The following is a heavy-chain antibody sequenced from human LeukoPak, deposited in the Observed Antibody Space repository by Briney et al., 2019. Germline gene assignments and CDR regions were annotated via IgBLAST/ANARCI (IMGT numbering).Heavy chain of an antibody. V-gene: IGHV4-39*01. CDR3: ARHYGA. CDR2: IYDSGST. D-gene: IGHD3-10*01. J-gene: IGHJ5*02. Sequence: SETLSLTCTVSGGSIRSSYYYWGWIHQPPGKGQEWIGSIYDSGSTYYNPSLKSRVPISVDTSKNQFSLKLHYVTAAYTAVYDCARHYGACGQGTLVTVSS. CDR1: GGSIRSSYYY.